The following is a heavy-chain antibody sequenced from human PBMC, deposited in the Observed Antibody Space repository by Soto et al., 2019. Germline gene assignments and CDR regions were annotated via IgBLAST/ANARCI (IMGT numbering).Heavy chain of an antibody. CDR1: GLTFSGHW. V-gene: IGHV3-7*03. CDR3: ARGRRSFDF. CDR2: IKPDGSET. J-gene: IGHJ4*02. Sequence: GGSLRLSCAASGLTFSGHWMTWVRQTPGEGLQWVAAIKPDGSETFYVDSVKGRFTISRDNARNSLFLQMDSLRAEDTAVYYCARGRRSFDFWGQGTLVTVSS. D-gene: IGHD3-10*01.